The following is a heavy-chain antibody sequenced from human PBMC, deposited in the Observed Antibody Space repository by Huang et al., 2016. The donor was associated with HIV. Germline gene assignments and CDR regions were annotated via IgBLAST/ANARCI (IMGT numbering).Heavy chain of an antibody. CDR2: IVPLFSVT. CDR3: AREGQTWYGKPIAAFEI. J-gene: IGHJ3*02. CDR1: GGSFNSLA. V-gene: IGHV1-69*10. D-gene: IGHD1-1*01. Sequence: VQLVQSGAEVRRPGSSVRVSCKAAGGSFNSLAFNWVRPDPGQGLEDMGGIVPLFSVTNDAERFQNRLTISADKSTNTGYMELRSLRSEDTGVFYCAREGQTWYGKPIAAFEIWGQGTTVIVSS.